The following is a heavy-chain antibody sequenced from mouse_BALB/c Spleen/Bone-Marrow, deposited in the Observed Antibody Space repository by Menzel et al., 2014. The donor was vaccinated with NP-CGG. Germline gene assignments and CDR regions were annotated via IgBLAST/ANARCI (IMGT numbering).Heavy chain of an antibody. CDR1: GFTFSSFG. CDR2: ISSGSSTI. CDR3: ARGGNYAWFAY. Sequence: DVMLVESGGGLVQPGGSRKLSYAASGFTFSSFGMHWVRQAPEKGLEWVAYISSGSSTIYYADTVKGRFTISRDNPKNTLFLQMTSLRSEDTAMYYCARGGNYAWFAYWGQGTLVTVSA. D-gene: IGHD2-1*01. V-gene: IGHV5-17*02. J-gene: IGHJ3*01.